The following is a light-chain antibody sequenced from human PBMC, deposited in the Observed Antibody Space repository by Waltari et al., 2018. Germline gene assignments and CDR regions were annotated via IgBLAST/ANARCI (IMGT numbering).Light chain of an antibody. CDR1: SSDVGNYNL. V-gene: IGLV2-23*02. CDR2: AVN. CDR3: CSYAGSTTFWV. J-gene: IGLJ1*01. Sequence: QSALTQPASVSGSPGQSITISCTGTSSDVGNYNLVSWYQQHPATAPHPMIYAVNARPSGVSNRFSGSKSGNTASLTISGLQPEDEADYYCCSYAGSTTFWVFGTGTKVTVL.